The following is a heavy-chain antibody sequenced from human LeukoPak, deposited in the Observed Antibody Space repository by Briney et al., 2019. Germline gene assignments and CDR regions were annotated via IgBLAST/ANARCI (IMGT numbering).Heavy chain of an antibody. D-gene: IGHD3-22*01. CDR2: IIPIFGTA. J-gene: IGHJ3*02. CDR3: ARGISYYDSSGYYSGAFDI. Sequence: SVKVSCKASGGTFSSYAISWVRQAPGQGLEWMGRIIPIFGTANYAQKFRGRVTITTDESTSTAYMELSSSRSEDTAVYYCARGISYYDSSGYYSGAFDIWGQGTMVTVSS. CDR1: GGTFSSYA. V-gene: IGHV1-69*05.